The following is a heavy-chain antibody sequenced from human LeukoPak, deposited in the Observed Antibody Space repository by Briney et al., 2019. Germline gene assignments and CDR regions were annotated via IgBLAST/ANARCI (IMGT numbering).Heavy chain of an antibody. CDR3: AKDSVTSRYTPVDS. J-gene: IGHJ4*02. CDR1: GLTFTTYA. V-gene: IGHV3-23*01. Sequence: GGSLRLSCVASGLTFTTYAMTWVRQAPGKGLEWVSVISGSGNYTYYAHSVEGRFTISRDNSKNTLFLQMNSLRAEDTAIYYCAKDSVTSRYTPVDSWGKGTLVTVSP. CDR2: ISGSGNYT. D-gene: IGHD2-2*02.